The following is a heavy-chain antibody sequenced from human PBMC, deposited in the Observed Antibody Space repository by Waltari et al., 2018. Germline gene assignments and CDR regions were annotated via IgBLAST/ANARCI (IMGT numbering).Heavy chain of an antibody. CDR3: ARDHDSSGYPTFDY. D-gene: IGHD3-22*01. Sequence: EVQLVESGGGLVQPGGSLRLSWAASGFTLNSYHMNRVHQPPGRGPEWVSFISDSGSTIYYADSVKGRFTISRDNAKNSLSLQMNSLRDEDTALYYCARDHDSSGYPTFDYWGQGTLVTVSS. CDR2: ISDSGSTI. CDR1: GFTLNSYH. J-gene: IGHJ4*02. V-gene: IGHV3-48*02.